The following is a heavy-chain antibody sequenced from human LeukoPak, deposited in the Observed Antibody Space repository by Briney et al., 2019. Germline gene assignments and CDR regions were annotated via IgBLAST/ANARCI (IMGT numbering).Heavy chain of an antibody. Sequence: SVKVSCKASGGTFSSYAISWVRQAPGQGLEWMGRIIPILGIANYAQKFQGRVTITADKSTSTAYMELSSLRSEDTAVYYCARETTAMVTVFFDYWGQGTLVTVSS. CDR1: GGTFSSYA. J-gene: IGHJ4*02. CDR2: IIPILGIA. V-gene: IGHV1-69*04. CDR3: ARETTAMVTVFFDY. D-gene: IGHD5-18*01.